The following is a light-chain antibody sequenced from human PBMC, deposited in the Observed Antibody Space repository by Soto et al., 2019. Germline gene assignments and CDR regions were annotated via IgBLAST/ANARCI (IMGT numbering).Light chain of an antibody. J-gene: IGLJ2*01. V-gene: IGLV1-40*01. CDR1: SSNIGAGYG. Sequence: QSVLTQPPLVSGAPGQRVTISCTGSSSNIGAGYGVHWYQQLPGTAPKLLIYGNTNRPSGVPDRLSGSKSGTSASLAITGLQAEDEADYYCQSYDSSLSAVVFGGGTKLTVL. CDR2: GNT. CDR3: QSYDSSLSAVV.